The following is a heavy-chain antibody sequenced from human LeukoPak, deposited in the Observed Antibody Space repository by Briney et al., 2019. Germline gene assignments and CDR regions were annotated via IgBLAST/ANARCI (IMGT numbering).Heavy chain of an antibody. V-gene: IGHV1-18*01. CDR2: ISAQSGDT. CDR1: GYTFSRYG. CDR3: ARDTGYTFNFLGRSDPLTS. D-gene: IGHD5-18*01. J-gene: IGHJ4*02. Sequence: ASVKVSCKVSGYTFSRYGISWVRQAPGQGLEWMGWISAQSGDTNYAQKLQGRVTMTTDSSTNTAYMQLGSLRSDDTAVYYCARDTGYTFNFLGRSDPLTSWGQGTLVTVSS.